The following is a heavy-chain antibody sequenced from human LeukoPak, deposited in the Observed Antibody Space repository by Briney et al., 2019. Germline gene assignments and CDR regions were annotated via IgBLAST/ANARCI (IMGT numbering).Heavy chain of an antibody. CDR1: GYTFTGYY. D-gene: IGHD2-21*02. CDR3: ARPYCGGDCYTFDY. J-gene: IGHJ4*02. Sequence: ASVKVSCKAFGYTFTGYYMHWVRQAPGQGLEWMGWISAYNGNTNYAQKLQGRVTMTRDTSTSTVYMELSSLRSEDTAVYYCARPYCGGDCYTFDYWGQGTLVTVSS. CDR2: ISAYNGNT. V-gene: IGHV1-18*04.